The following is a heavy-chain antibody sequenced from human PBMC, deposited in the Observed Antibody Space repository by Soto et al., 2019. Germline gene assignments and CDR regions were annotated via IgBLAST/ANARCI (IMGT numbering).Heavy chain of an antibody. CDR1: GYTFTHYC. CDR3: AREVEYCSSNIFYVEDDYYYGMDV. Sequence: ASVKVSCKSSGYTFTHYCITWTRQAPGQGLEWMGWISAYNGNTNYAQKLQGRVTMTTDTSTSTAYMELRSLRSEDTAVYYCAREVEYCSSNIFYVEDDYYYGMDVWGQGTTVTVSS. D-gene: IGHD2-2*01. J-gene: IGHJ6*02. V-gene: IGHV1-18*01. CDR2: ISAYNGNT.